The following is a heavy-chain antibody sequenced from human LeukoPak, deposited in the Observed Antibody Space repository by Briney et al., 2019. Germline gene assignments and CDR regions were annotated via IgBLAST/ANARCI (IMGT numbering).Heavy chain of an antibody. CDR1: GYTFTGYG. CDR2: ISAYNGNT. CDR3: ARQLPMRSTYYFDY. J-gene: IGHJ4*02. Sequence: ASVKVSCKASGYTFTGYGISWVRQAPGQGLEWMGWISAYNGNTNYAQKLQGRVTMTTDTSTSTAYMELRSLRSDDTAVYYCARQLPMRSTYYFDYWGQGTLVTVSS. V-gene: IGHV1-18*01. D-gene: IGHD1-7*01.